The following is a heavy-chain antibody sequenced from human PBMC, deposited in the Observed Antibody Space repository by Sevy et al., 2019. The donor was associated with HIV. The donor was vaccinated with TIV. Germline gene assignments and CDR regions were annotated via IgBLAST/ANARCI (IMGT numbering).Heavy chain of an antibody. CDR2: ISRSSRTI. Sequence: GGSLRLSCAASGFTFRTYSMNWVRQAPGKGLEWLSSISRSSRTIYYADSVEGRFTISRDNAKNSLYLQINSLRAEDTAVYYCARAYSGGWPQGAWTDYWGQGTLVTVSS. CDR1: GFTFRTYS. J-gene: IGHJ4*02. V-gene: IGHV3-48*01. CDR3: ARAYSGGWPQGAWTDY. D-gene: IGHD6-19*01.